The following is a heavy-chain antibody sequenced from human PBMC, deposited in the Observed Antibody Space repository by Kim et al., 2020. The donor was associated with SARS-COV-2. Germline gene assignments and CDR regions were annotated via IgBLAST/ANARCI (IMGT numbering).Heavy chain of an antibody. CDR2: IDPSDSYT. Sequence: GESLKISCKGSGYSFTSYWISWVRQMPGKGLEWMGRIDPSDSYTNYSPSFQGHVTISADKSISTAYLQWSSLKASDTAMYYCARHLGDIVVVPAAPFDYWGQGTLVTVSS. D-gene: IGHD2-2*01. CDR3: ARHLGDIVVVPAAPFDY. V-gene: IGHV5-10-1*01. J-gene: IGHJ4*02. CDR1: GYSFTSYW.